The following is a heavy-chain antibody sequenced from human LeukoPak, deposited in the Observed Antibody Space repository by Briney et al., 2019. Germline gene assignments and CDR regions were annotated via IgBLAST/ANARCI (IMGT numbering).Heavy chain of an antibody. J-gene: IGHJ4*02. CDR2: IIPIFDTG. D-gene: IGHD3-22*01. V-gene: IGHV1-69*13. CDR1: GCTFSSYD. CDR3: AREGGYDSSGYYGY. Sequence: GASVKVSCKASGCTFSSYDISWERQAPGQGLEWMGGIIPIFDTGNYAQKFQGRVTITADESTSTAYMVLSSLRSDDTAVYYCAREGGYDSSGYYGYWGQGTLVTVSS.